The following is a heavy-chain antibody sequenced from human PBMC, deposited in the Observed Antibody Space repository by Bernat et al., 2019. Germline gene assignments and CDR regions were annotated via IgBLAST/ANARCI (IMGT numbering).Heavy chain of an antibody. CDR3: ARERFVIAAAGKPDDY. CDR2: IYHSGST. V-gene: IGHV4-38-2*02. J-gene: IGHJ4*02. D-gene: IGHD6-13*01. Sequence: QVQLQESGPGLVKPSETLSLTCAVSGYSISSGYYWGWIRQPPGKGLEWIGSIYHSGSTYYNPSLKSRLTISVETSKNQFSLKLSSVTAADTAVYYCARERFVIAAAGKPDDYWGQGTLVTVSS. CDR1: GYSISSGYY.